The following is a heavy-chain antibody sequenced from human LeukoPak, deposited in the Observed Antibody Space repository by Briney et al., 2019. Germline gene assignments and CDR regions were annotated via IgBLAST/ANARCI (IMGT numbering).Heavy chain of an antibody. CDR1: GHSFTTYD. V-gene: IGHV1-8*02. D-gene: IGHD2-15*01. CDR3: ARGAGLGYCSGGSCLRRKSKVFDY. Sequence: ASVKVSCKASGHSFTTYDINWVRQATGQGLEWMGWMNPNSGNTGYAQKFQGRVTMTRNTSISTAYMELSSLRSEDTAVYYCARGAGLGYCSGGSCLRRKSKVFDYWGQGTLVTVSS. CDR2: MNPNSGNT. J-gene: IGHJ4*02.